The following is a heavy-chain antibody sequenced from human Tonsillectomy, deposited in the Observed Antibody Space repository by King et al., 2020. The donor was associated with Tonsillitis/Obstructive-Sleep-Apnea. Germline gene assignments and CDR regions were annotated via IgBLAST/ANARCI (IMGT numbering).Heavy chain of an antibody. CDR1: VGSFSGYY. J-gene: IGHJ3*02. Sequence: VQLQQWGAGLLKPSETLSLTCAVYVGSFSGYYWSWIRQPPGKGLEWIGEINHSGSTNYNPSLKSRVTISADTSKNQFSLKLRSVTAADTAVYYCARGGDYGDYGDIWGQGTMVTVSS. CDR2: INHSGST. V-gene: IGHV4-34*01. CDR3: ARGGDYGDYGDI. D-gene: IGHD4-17*01.